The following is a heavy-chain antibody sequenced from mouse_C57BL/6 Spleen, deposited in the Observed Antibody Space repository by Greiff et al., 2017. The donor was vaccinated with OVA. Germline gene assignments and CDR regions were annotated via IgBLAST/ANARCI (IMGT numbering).Heavy chain of an antibody. J-gene: IGHJ3*01. CDR1: GYTFTDYY. D-gene: IGHD4-1*01. V-gene: IGHV1-26*01. CDR3: AREGDWERFAY. Sequence: EVQLQQSGPELVKPGASVKISCKASGYTFTDYYMNWVKQSHGKSLEWIGDINPNNGGTSYNQKFKGKATLTVDKSSSTAYMELRSLTSEDSAVYYCAREGDWERFAYWGQGTLVTVSA. CDR2: INPNNGGT.